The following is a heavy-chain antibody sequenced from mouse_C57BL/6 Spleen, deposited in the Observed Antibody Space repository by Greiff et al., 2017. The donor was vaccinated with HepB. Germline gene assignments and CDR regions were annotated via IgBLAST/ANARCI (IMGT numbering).Heavy chain of an antibody. D-gene: IGHD3-2*02. V-gene: IGHV5-12*01. Sequence: EVKVVESGGGLVQPGGSLKLSCAASGFTFSDYYMYWVRQTPEKRLEWVAYISNGGGSTYYPDTVKGRFTISRDNAKNTLYLQMSRLKSEDTAMYYCARLDSSGRYAMDYWGQGTSVTVSS. J-gene: IGHJ4*01. CDR1: GFTFSDYY. CDR2: ISNGGGST. CDR3: ARLDSSGRYAMDY.